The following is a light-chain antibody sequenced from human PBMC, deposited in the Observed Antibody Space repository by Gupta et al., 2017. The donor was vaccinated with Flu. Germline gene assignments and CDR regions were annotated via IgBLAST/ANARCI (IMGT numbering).Light chain of an antibody. Sequence: CPGERSTLSWGASQSVTSAYLAWYQQRPGQAPRVLIYGASSRATGIPARFSGSGSRTNFTLTISRLEPEDFAVYYCQQYGSSPVTFGGGTKLEIK. CDR3: QQYGSSPVT. V-gene: IGKV3-20*01. CDR2: GAS. CDR1: QSVTSAY. J-gene: IGKJ4*01.